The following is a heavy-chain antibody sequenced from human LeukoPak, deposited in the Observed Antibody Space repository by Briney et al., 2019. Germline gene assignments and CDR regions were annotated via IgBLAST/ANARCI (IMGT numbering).Heavy chain of an antibody. Sequence: GGSLRLSCAASRFTFSSYAISWVRQAPGKGPEWVSAISGSGGSTYSADSVKGRFTISRDNSKNTLYLQMNSLRAEDTAVYYCAKSKGWFGELSPFDYWGQGTLVTVSS. CDR2: ISGSGGST. V-gene: IGHV3-23*01. D-gene: IGHD3-10*01. J-gene: IGHJ4*02. CDR1: RFTFSSYA. CDR3: AKSKGWFGELSPFDY.